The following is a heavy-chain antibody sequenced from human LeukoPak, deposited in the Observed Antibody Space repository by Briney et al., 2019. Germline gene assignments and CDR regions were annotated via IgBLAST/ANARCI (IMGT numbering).Heavy chain of an antibody. Sequence: GGSLRLSCAASVFTFSNYGMHWARRAPGRGLEGVAFIRYDGSNKYYADSVKGRFTIYRDNYKNMLYLPMNSRRAEDTPVYDCAKDAWDCSNGRCPSYYYYMDVWGKGTTVSVYS. CDR2: IRYDGSNK. V-gene: IGHV3-30*02. D-gene: IGHD2-8*01. J-gene: IGHJ6*03. CDR3: AKDAWDCSNGRCPSYYYYMDV. CDR1: VFTFSNYG.